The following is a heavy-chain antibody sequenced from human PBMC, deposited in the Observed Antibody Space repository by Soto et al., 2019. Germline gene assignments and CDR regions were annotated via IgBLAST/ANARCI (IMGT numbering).Heavy chain of an antibody. D-gene: IGHD2-15*01. Sequence: SETLSLTCTVSGGSISSTYSYWAWIRQSPGNGLEWIGSVYYSGTTNYKPSLESRVTISADASKNQFSLKLSSVTAADTAVYYCAGHPDVLSPAAAFDIWGKETTVTVSS. CDR3: AGHPDVLSPAAAFDI. CDR2: VYYSGTT. CDR1: GGSISSTYSY. V-gene: IGHV4-39*01. J-gene: IGHJ3*02.